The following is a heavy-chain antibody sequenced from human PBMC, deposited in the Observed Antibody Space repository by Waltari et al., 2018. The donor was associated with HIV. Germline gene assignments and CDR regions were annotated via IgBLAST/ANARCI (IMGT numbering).Heavy chain of an antibody. D-gene: IGHD1-26*01. V-gene: IGHV3-53*02. CDR3: ARDIRVGAARHSPHFDL. Sequence: EERLEQSGGGSVRPGWSIRVTCTPSGFFVNRNYMTWVRQAPGKGLEWVGVIYVDGSPFFAESVKGRFSIFRDNKKNVMHLQMTNVTIDDTGTYYCARDIRVGAARHSPHFDLWGQGVVVTVSS. J-gene: IGHJ4*02. CDR2: IYVDGSP. CDR1: GFFVNRNY.